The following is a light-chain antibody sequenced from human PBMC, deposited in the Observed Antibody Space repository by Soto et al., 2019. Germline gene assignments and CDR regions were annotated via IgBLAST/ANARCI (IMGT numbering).Light chain of an antibody. J-gene: IGLJ1*01. CDR3: CSYAGSYIPYV. V-gene: IGLV2-11*01. Sequence: QSALTQPRSVSGSPGQSVTISCTGTSSDGGGYNYVSWYQQHPGKAPKLMIYDVSKRPSGVPDRFSGSKSGNTASLTISGLQAEDEADYYCCSYAGSYIPYVFGTGTQLTVL. CDR1: SSDGGGYNY. CDR2: DVS.